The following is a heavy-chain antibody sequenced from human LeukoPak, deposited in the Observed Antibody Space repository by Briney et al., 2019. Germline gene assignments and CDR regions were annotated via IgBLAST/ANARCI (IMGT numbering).Heavy chain of an antibody. V-gene: IGHV3-23*01. CDR3: AKAYDSSGYYYGSDY. D-gene: IGHD3-22*01. CDR1: GFTFSSYA. Sequence: GGSLRLFCAASGFTFSSYAMSWVRQAPGKGLEWVSAISGSGGSTYYADSVKGRFTISRDNSKNTLYLQMNSLRAEDAAVYYCAKAYDSSGYYYGSDYWGQGTLVTVSS. CDR2: ISGSGGST. J-gene: IGHJ4*02.